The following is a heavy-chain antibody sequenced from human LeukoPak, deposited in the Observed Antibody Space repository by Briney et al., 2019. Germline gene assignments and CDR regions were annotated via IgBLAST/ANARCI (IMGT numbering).Heavy chain of an antibody. V-gene: IGHV1-3*01. J-gene: IGHJ4*02. Sequence: ASVNVSCKASGYTFTSYAMHWVRQAPGQRLEWMGWINAGNGNTKYSQKIQGSVTIIRDTSASTAYMELSSLRSEDTAVYYCARVRGYSYGYNYWGQGTLVTVSS. CDR3: ARVRGYSYGYNY. CDR1: GYTFTSYA. CDR2: INAGNGNT. D-gene: IGHD5-18*01.